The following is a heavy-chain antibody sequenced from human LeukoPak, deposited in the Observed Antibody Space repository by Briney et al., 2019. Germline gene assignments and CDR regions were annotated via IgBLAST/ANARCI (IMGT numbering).Heavy chain of an antibody. D-gene: IGHD2-2*01. Sequence: AGGSLRLSCTTSGFTFDDYAMGWVRHAPGKGLEWVSGMNWNGGSTGYADSVKGRFTISRDDAKNSLYLQMNSLRAEDTALYYCARLACSTPSCYAFDIWGQGTMVTVSS. CDR1: GFTFDDYA. CDR2: MNWNGGST. V-gene: IGHV3-20*04. J-gene: IGHJ3*02. CDR3: ARLACSTPSCYAFDI.